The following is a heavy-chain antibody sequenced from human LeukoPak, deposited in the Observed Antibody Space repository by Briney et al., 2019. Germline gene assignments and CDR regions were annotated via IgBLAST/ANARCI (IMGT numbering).Heavy chain of an antibody. Sequence: PSETLSLTCTVSGGSISSGGYYWSWIRQHPGTGLEWIGYIYYSGSTYYNPSLKSRVTISVDTSKNQFSLKLSSVTAADTAVYYCARDYYGSGTYSTRDYYGMDVWGQGTTVTVSS. J-gene: IGHJ6*02. CDR3: ARDYYGSGTYSTRDYYGMDV. D-gene: IGHD3-10*01. CDR2: IYYSGST. CDR1: GGSISSGGYY. V-gene: IGHV4-31*03.